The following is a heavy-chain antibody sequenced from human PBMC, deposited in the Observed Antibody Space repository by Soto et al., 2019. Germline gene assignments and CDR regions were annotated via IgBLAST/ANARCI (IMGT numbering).Heavy chain of an antibody. D-gene: IGHD3-3*01. CDR1: GFTFSSYG. CDR3: ARTSYYDCYGMDV. CDR2: IWYDGSNK. Sequence: GGSLRLSCAASGFTFSSYGMHWVRQAPGKGLEWVAVIWYDGSNKYYADSVKGRFTISRDNSKNTLYLQMNSLRAEDTAVYYCARTSYYDCYGMDVWGRGTTVTVSS. V-gene: IGHV3-33*01. J-gene: IGHJ6*02.